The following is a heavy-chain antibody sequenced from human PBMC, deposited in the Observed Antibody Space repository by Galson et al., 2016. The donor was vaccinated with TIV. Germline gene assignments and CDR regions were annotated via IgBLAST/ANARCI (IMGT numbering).Heavy chain of an antibody. CDR2: TYYRSKWYN. D-gene: IGHD1/OR15-1a*01. Sequence: CAISGDSVSSNSAWNWIRQSPSRGLEWLGRTYYRSKWYNDYALSVKSRITINPDTSKNQFSLQLSSMTPEDTAVYYCARDRTLPGYYYNGMDVWGQGTVVTVSS. CDR3: ARDRTLPGYYYNGMDV. J-gene: IGHJ6*02. V-gene: IGHV6-1*01. CDR1: GDSVSSNSA.